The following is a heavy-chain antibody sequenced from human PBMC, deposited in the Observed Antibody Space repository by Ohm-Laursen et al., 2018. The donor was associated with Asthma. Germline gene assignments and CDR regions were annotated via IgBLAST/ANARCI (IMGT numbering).Heavy chain of an antibody. CDR3: VKDGGAWSLDC. Sequence: SLRLSCAASGDTFSIFRNSWMAWVRQAPGKGLEYVSGITNNEGRTYYGDSAKGRFTISRDNFNDRLYLQMSSLRPDDTAVYYCVKDGGAWSLDCWGQGTLVTVST. D-gene: IGHD2-8*02. CDR1: GDTFSIFRNS. J-gene: IGHJ4*02. CDR2: ITNNEGRT. V-gene: IGHV3-64D*06.